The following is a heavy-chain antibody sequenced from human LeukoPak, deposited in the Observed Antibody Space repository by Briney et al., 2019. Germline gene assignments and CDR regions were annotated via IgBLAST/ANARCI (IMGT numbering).Heavy chain of an antibody. V-gene: IGHV4-39*07. D-gene: IGHD3-10*01. J-gene: IGHJ3*02. Sequence: KPSETLSLTCTVSGGSISSSSYYWGWIRQPPGKGLEWIGSIYYSGSTYYNPSLKSRVTISVDTSKNQFSLKLSSVAAADTAVYYCARDGKLLLWFGELSDAFDIWGQGTMVTVSS. CDR1: GGSISSSSYY. CDR2: IYYSGST. CDR3: ARDGKLLLWFGELSDAFDI.